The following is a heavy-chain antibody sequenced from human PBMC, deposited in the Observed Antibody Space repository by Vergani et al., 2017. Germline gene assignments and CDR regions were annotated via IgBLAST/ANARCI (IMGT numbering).Heavy chain of an antibody. J-gene: IGHJ6*03. V-gene: IGHV4-39*01. CDR2: IYYSGST. CDR3: ARGFPRLLSLYYYYMDV. D-gene: IGHD2-2*01. Sequence: QLQLQESGPGLVKPSETLSLTCTVSGGSISSSSYYWGWIRQPPGKGLEWIGSIYYSGSTYYNPSLKSRVTISVDTSKNQFSLKLSSVTAADTAVYYCARGFPRLLSLYYYYMDVWGKGTTVTVSS. CDR1: GGSISSSSYY.